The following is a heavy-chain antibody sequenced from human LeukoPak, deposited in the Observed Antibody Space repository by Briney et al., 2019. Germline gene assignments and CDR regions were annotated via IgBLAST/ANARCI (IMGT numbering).Heavy chain of an antibody. CDR3: ARELGDSSGFFDY. V-gene: IGHV1-46*01. Sequence: ASVKVSCEVSGYTLTELSMHWVRQAPGQGLEWMGIINPSGGSTSYAQKFQGRVTMTRDTSTSTVYMELSSLRSEDTAVYYCARELGDSSGFFDYWGQGTLVTVSS. D-gene: IGHD3-22*01. CDR2: INPSGGST. CDR1: GYTLTELS. J-gene: IGHJ4*02.